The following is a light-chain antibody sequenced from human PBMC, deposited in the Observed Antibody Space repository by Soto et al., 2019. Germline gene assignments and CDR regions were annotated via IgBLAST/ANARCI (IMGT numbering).Light chain of an antibody. CDR3: QQYNSYPWT. J-gene: IGKJ1*01. Sequence: IHMTHSPSTLSASLGDRVTITFRASQSISSWFAWYQQKPGKAPKLLIYKASSLASGVPSRFSGSGSGTDFTLTISSLQPDDFATYYCQQYNSYPWTFGQGTKVDIK. CDR2: KAS. CDR1: QSISSW. V-gene: IGKV1-5*03.